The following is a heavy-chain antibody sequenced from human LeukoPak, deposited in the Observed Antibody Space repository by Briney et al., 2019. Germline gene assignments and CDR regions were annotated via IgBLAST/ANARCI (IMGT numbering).Heavy chain of an antibody. D-gene: IGHD3-9*01. CDR2: INHSGST. Sequence: SETLPLTCAVYGGSFSGYYWSWIRQPPGKGLEWIGEINHSGSTNYNPSLKSRVTISVDTSKNQFSLKLSSVTAADTAVYYCARAKDYDILTGHFDYWGQGTLVTVSS. CDR1: GGSFSGYY. V-gene: IGHV4-34*01. J-gene: IGHJ4*02. CDR3: ARAKDYDILTGHFDY.